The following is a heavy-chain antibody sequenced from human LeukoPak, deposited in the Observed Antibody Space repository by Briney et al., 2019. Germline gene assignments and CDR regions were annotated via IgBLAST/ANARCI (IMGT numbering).Heavy chain of an antibody. Sequence: GGSLRLSCAASGFTFSSYAMSWVRQAPGKGLEWVSAISGSGGSTYYADSVKGRFTISRDNSKNTLYLQMNSLRAEDTAVYYCAKATASRIAAAGIIGYWGQGTLVTVSS. CDR3: AKATASRIAAAGIIGY. V-gene: IGHV3-23*01. D-gene: IGHD6-13*01. CDR1: GFTFSSYA. CDR2: ISGSGGST. J-gene: IGHJ4*02.